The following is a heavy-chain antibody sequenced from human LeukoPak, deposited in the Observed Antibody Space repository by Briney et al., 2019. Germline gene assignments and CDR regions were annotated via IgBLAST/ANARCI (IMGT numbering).Heavy chain of an antibody. D-gene: IGHD2-8*02. CDR2: INPSGTNT. CDR1: GYTFTSYY. J-gene: IGHJ4*02. Sequence: ASVKVSCKASGYTFTSYYMHWVRQAPGQGLEWMGLINPSGTNTNYAQKFRGRVTMTRDTSTSTVYMDLSSLRSEDTAMYFCAREESGGYFDYWGQGTLVTVSS. V-gene: IGHV1-46*01. CDR3: AREESGGYFDY.